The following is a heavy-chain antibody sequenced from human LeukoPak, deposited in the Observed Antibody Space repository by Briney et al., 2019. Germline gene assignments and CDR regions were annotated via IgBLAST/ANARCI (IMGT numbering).Heavy chain of an antibody. D-gene: IGHD5-18*01. CDR2: IYSGGST. CDR1: GFTVSSNY. V-gene: IGHV3-53*01. J-gene: IGHJ4*02. Sequence: GGSLRLSCAASGFTVSSNYMSWVRQAPGKGLEWVSVIYSGGSTYYADSVKGRFTISRDNSKNTLYLQMNSLRAEDTVVYYGAREIIQLPGYFDYWGQGTLVTVSS. CDR3: AREIIQLPGYFDY.